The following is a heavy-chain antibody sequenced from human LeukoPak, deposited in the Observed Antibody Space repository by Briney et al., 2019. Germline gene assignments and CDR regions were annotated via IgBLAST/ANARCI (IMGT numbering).Heavy chain of an antibody. CDR3: ARDPPAYSSSWYTPYYYYMDV. V-gene: IGHV3-20*04. CDR2: INWNGGST. Sequence: PGGSLRLSCAASGFTFDDYGMSWVRQAPGKGLEWVSGINWNGGSTGYADSVKGRFTISRDNAKNSLYLQMNSLRAEDTALYYCARDPPAYSSSWYTPYYYYMDVWGKGTTVTISS. J-gene: IGHJ6*03. D-gene: IGHD6-13*01. CDR1: GFTFDDYG.